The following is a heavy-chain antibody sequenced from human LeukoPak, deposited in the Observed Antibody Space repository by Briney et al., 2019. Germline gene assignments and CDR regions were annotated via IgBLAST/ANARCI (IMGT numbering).Heavy chain of an antibody. J-gene: IGHJ4*02. CDR1: GGTFSSYA. CDR3: AKGGWSGYLNSHFDY. Sequence: ASVKVSCKASGGTFSSYAISWVRQAPGQGLEWMGRIIPILGIANYAQKFQGRVAITADKSTSTAYMELSSLRSEDTAVYYCAKGGWSGYLNSHFDYWGQGTLVTVSS. CDR2: IIPILGIA. D-gene: IGHD3-22*01. V-gene: IGHV1-69*04.